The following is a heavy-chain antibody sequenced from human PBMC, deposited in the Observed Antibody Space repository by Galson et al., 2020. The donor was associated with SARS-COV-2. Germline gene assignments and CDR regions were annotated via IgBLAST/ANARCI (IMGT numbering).Heavy chain of an antibody. V-gene: IGHV1-69*13. CDR1: GGTFSSYA. J-gene: IGHJ3*02. CDR2: IIPIFGTA. D-gene: IGHD3-10*01. Sequence: SVKVSCKASGGTFSSYAISWVRQAPGQGLEWMGGIIPIFGTANYAQKFQGRVTITADESTSTAYMELSSLRSEDTAVYYCARAPHVSMVRGVSWSVAFDIWGQGTMVTVSS. CDR3: ARAPHVSMVRGVSWSVAFDI.